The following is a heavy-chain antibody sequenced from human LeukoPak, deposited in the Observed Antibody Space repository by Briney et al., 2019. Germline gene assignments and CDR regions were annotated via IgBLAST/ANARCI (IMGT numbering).Heavy chain of an antibody. J-gene: IGHJ4*02. CDR2: ISASGGST. V-gene: IGHV3-23*01. D-gene: IGHD6-6*01. CDR3: ARDLYSSSPDN. Sequence: GGSLRLSCAASGFTFSTYGMTWVRQAPGKGLEWLSLISASGGSTYYADSVEGRFTISRDNSKSTLSLQSNSLRAEDTAIYYCARDLYSSSPDNWGPGTLVTVSS. CDR1: GFTFSTYG.